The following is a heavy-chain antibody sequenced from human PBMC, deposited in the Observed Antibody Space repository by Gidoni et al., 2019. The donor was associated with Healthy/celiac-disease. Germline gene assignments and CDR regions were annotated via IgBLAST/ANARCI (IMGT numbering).Heavy chain of an antibody. CDR1: GGSTSSSSYS. J-gene: IGHJ5*02. V-gene: IGHV4-39*01. D-gene: IGHD3-10*01. Sequence: QLQLQESGPGLVKPSETLSLTCTVSGGSTSSSSYSWGWIRQPPGKGLEWIGSIYYIGSTYYNPSLKSRVTISVDTSKNQFSLKLSSVTAADTAVYYCARLRITMVRRVIITSNWFDPWGQGTLVTVSS. CDR3: ARLRITMVRRVIITSNWFDP. CDR2: IYYIGST.